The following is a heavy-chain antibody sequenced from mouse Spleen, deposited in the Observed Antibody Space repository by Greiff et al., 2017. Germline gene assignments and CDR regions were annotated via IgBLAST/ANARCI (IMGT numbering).Heavy chain of an antibody. CDR2: INPSNGRT. CDR1: GYTFTSYW. Sequence: VQLQQPGAELVKPGASVKLSCKASGYTFTSYWMHWVKQRPGQGLEWIGEINPSNGRTNYNEKFKSKATLTVDKSSSTAYMQLSSLTSEDSAVYYCARRRGSTYAMDYWGQGTSVTVSS. CDR3: ARRRGSTYAMDY. D-gene: IGHD2-1*01. J-gene: IGHJ4*01. V-gene: IGHV1S81*02.